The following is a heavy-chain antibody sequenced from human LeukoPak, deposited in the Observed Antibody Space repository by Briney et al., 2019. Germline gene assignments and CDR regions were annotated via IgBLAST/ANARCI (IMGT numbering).Heavy chain of an antibody. J-gene: IGHJ4*02. V-gene: IGHV4-30-4*08. D-gene: IGHD6-19*01. CDR3: ARRESGYSSDCFDY. CDR2: IYYSGST. Sequence: SQTLSLTCTVSGGSISSGDYYWSWIRQPPGKGLEWIGYIYYSGSTYYNPSLKSRVTISVDTSKNQFSLKLRSVTAADTAVYYCARRESGYSSDCFDYWGQGTLVSVSS. CDR1: GGSISSGDYY.